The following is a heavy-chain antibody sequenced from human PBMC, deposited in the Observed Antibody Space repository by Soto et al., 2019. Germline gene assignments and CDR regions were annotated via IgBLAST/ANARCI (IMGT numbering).Heavy chain of an antibody. CDR3: ARDEAWAYGLGWYDS. J-gene: IGHJ5*01. CDR1: GGSISSYY. Sequence: SETLSLTCTVSGGSISSYYWSWIRQPPGKGLEWIGYIYYSGSTNYNPSLKSRVTISVDTSKNRFSLELSTVTAADTAIYYCARDEAWAYGLGWYDSWGQGILVTVSS. D-gene: IGHD2-21*01. CDR2: IYYSGST. V-gene: IGHV4-59*12.